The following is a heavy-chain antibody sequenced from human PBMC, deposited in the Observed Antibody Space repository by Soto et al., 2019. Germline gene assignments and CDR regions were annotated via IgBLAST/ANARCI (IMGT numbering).Heavy chain of an antibody. CDR2: ISYDGSNK. J-gene: IGHJ6*02. D-gene: IGHD1-26*01. Sequence: QVQLVESGGGVVQPGRSLRLSCAASGFTFSSYGMHWVRQAPGKGLEWVAVISYDGSNKYYADSVKGRFTISRDNSKNTRELEKNSLRSEDTAVDYCAKGTGGSYYYYYGMDVWGQGTTVTVSS. V-gene: IGHV3-30*18. CDR3: AKGTGGSYYYYYGMDV. CDR1: GFTFSSYG.